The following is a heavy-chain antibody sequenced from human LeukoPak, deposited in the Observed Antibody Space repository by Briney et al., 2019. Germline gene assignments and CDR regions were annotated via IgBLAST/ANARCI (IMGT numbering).Heavy chain of an antibody. CDR1: GFTFSSYG. D-gene: IGHD3-10*01. V-gene: IGHV3-33*06. J-gene: IGHJ4*02. CDR2: IWYDGNNK. Sequence: GGSLRLSCAASGFTFSSYGMQWVRQAPGKGLEWVAVIWYDGNNKYYADSVKGRFTITRDNSKNTLYLQMNSLRAEDTAVYYCAKDPIRGVMDPDYWGQGTLVTVSS. CDR3: AKDPIRGVMDPDY.